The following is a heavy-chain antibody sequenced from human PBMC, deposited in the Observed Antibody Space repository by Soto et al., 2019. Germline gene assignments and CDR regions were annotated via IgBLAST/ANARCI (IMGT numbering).Heavy chain of an antibody. CDR1: GYSFTSYW. Sequence: RGEALRISSKGSGYSFTSYWSGWVSQIPGKGLEWMGIIYPGDSDTRYSPSFQGQVTISADKSISTAYLQWSSLKASDTAMYYCARHTEDYYGSGSYVGYWGQGTLVTVSS. CDR3: ARHTEDYYGSGSYVGY. V-gene: IGHV5-51*01. J-gene: IGHJ4*02. CDR2: IYPGDSDT. D-gene: IGHD3-10*01.